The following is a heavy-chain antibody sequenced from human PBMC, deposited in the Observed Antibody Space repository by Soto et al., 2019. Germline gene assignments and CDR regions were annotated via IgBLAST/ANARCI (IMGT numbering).Heavy chain of an antibody. V-gene: IGHV1-69*02. Sequence: QVQLVQSGAEVKKPGSSVKVSCKTSGDTFNFYTIHWVRQAPGQGLAWLGRIIPMVGMANYAQRFQGRVTMMADKSTSTAYMQLTGLRSEDAAVYYSATSYGSGRRPFDNWGQGTLVSVSS. CDR1: GDTFNFYT. CDR2: IIPMVGMA. J-gene: IGHJ4*02. D-gene: IGHD3-10*01. CDR3: ATSYGSGRRPFDN.